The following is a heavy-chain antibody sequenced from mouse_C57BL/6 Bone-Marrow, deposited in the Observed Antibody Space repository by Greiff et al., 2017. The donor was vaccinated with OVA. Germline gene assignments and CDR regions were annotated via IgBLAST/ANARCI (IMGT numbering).Heavy chain of an antibody. J-gene: IGHJ2*01. CDR1: GYTFTDYE. CDR3: TEGDYGY. V-gene: IGHV1-15*01. CDR2: IDPETGGT. Sequence: VQLQQSGAELVRPGASVTLSCKASGYTFTDYEMHWVKQTPVHGLEWIGAIDPETGGTAYNQKFKGKATLTADKSSSTAYMELRSLTSEDSAVYYCTEGDYGYWGQGTTLTVSS.